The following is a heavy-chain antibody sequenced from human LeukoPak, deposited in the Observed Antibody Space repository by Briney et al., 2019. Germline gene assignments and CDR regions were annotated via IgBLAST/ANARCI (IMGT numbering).Heavy chain of an antibody. CDR3: ARVYYDFWSGYQTFDY. D-gene: IGHD3-3*01. Sequence: GGSLRLSCAASGFTFSSYWMSWVRQAPGKGLEWVANIKQDGSEKYYVDSVKGRFTISRDNAKNSLYLQMNSLRAEDTAVYYCARVYYDFWSGYQTFDYWGQGTLVTVSS. J-gene: IGHJ4*02. V-gene: IGHV3-7*01. CDR2: IKQDGSEK. CDR1: GFTFSSYW.